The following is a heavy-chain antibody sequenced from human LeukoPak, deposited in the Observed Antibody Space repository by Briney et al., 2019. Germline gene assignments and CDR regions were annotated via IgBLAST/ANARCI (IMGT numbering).Heavy chain of an antibody. CDR1: GGSISSGGYY. V-gene: IGHV4-31*03. J-gene: IGHJ4*02. CDR2: IYYSGST. Sequence: PSQTLSLTCTVSGGSISSGGYYWRWIRQHPGKGLEWIGYIYYSGSTYYNPSLKSRVTISVDTSKNQFSLKLSSVTAADTAVYYCARVALSGSGGYWGQGTLVTVSS. D-gene: IGHD3-10*01. CDR3: ARVALSGSGGY.